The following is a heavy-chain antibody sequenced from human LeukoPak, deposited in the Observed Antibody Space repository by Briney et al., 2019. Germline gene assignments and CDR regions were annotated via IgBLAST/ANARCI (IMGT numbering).Heavy chain of an antibody. V-gene: IGHV3-30*02. J-gene: IGHJ6*03. D-gene: IGHD6-13*01. CDR1: GFTFSSYG. Sequence: PGGSLRLSCAASGFTFSSYGMHWVRQAPGKGLEWVAFIRYDGSNKYYADSVKGRFTISRDNYKNTLYLQMNSLRAEDTAVYYCAKDGAGGSSWYLHNYYYYMDVWGKGTTVTISS. CDR3: AKDGAGGSSWYLHNYYYYMDV. CDR2: IRYDGSNK.